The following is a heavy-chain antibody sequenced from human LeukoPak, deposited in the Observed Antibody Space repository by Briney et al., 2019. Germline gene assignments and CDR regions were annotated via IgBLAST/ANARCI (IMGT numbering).Heavy chain of an antibody. CDR2: IYTSGST. D-gene: IGHD1-26*01. V-gene: IGHV4-4*07. J-gene: IGHJ6*03. CDR1: GGSISSYY. CDR3: ARGYIGNSGRYYYYYMDV. Sequence: SETLSLTCTVSGGSISSYYWSWIRQPAGKGLEWIGRIYTSGSTNYNPSLKSRVTMSVDTSKNQFSLKLSSVTAADTAVYYCARGYIGNSGRYYYYYMDVWGKGTTVTVSS.